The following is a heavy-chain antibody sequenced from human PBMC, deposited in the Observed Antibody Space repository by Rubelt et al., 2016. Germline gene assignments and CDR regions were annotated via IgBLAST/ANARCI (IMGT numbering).Heavy chain of an antibody. D-gene: IGHD6-25*01. CDR3: PLVSCEKSPSDTSSVAVXCLAQDF. CDR2: ASFDGSNT. Sequence: VQLVESGGDLVQPGGSLRLSCAASGFTFSSYEMSWVRQAPGQGLEWVAVASFDGSNTFYADSEKGRFTISRDNFKNTLYLQVNSLRGSASAPTLFPLVSCEKSPSDTSSVAVXCLAQDF. CDR1: GFTFSSYE. V-gene: IGHV3-30*04. J-gene: IGHJ1*01.